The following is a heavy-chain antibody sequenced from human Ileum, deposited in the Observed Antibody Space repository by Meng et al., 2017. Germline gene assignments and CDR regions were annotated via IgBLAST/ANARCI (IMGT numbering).Heavy chain of an antibody. CDR3: ARDVVSGSPIRMAWGY. CDR2: IWYDGTNE. D-gene: IGHD1-26*01. V-gene: IGHV3-33*01. CDR1: GFTFRSYG. J-gene: IGHJ4*02. Sequence: QVQLVESGGDVFQPGRSLMLSCAASGFTFRSYGMQWVRQAPDKGLEWVALIWYDGTNEKYADSVKGRFTISRDNSKNTLYLQMNSLRADDTAVYYCARDVVSGSPIRMAWGYWGQGTLVTVSS.